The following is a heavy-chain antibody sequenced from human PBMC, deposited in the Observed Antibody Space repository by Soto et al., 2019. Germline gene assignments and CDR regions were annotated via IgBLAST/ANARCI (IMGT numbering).Heavy chain of an antibody. J-gene: IGHJ5*02. V-gene: IGHV1-24*01. CDR1: GYTLTELS. Sequence: ASVKVSCKVSGYTLTELSMHWVRQAPGKGLEWMGGFDPEDGETIYAQKFQGRVTMTEDTSTSTAYMELSSLISVDTVVYYCAGDQGYSFGDTWGQGTRVTVSS. CDR2: FDPEDGET. D-gene: IGHD5-18*01. CDR3: AGDQGYSFGDT.